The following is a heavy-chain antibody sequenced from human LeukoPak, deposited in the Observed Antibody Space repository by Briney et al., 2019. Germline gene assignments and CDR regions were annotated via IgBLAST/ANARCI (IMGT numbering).Heavy chain of an antibody. CDR3: ARGFSSDPNAFFDS. D-gene: IGHD6-25*01. CDR1: GYTFTNYG. V-gene: IGHV1-18*01. CDR2: ITTFNGHP. Sequence: ASVKVSCKASGYTFTNYGISWVRQAPGQGLEWMGWITTFNGHPRYVDKFQGRVTMTTDTFTTTAYMELRSLTSDDTAVYYCARGFSSDPNAFFDSRGQGTLVTVSS. J-gene: IGHJ4*02.